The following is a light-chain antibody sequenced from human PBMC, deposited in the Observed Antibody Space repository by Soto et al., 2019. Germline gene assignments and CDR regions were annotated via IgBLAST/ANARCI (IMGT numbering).Light chain of an antibody. CDR1: QNILYSSNNKNY. V-gene: IGKV4-1*01. J-gene: IGKJ2*01. CDR2: WAS. CDR3: QQYYAVPYT. Sequence: DIVMTQSPDSLAVSLGERATINCKSTQNILYSSNNKNYLTWYQQKPGQPPKLLIYWASTRESGVPDRFSGSGSGTDFTLTISSLQAEDVAVYYCQQYYAVPYTFGQGTKLEIK.